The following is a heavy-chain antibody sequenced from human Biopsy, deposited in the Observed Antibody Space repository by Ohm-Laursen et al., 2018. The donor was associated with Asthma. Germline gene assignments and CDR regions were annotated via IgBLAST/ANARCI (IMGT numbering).Heavy chain of an antibody. D-gene: IGHD5-12*01. CDR1: GDSFSNYA. Sequence: GASVKVSCKASGDSFSNYAISWVRQAPGQGLEWMGGLIPVRGTPDHAQMFEGRVTITADESTSTAYMELSSLSFEDTAVYYCARGYSGSDRIVYYYSGLEVWGQGTTVTVSS. J-gene: IGHJ6*02. V-gene: IGHV1-69*13. CDR3: ARGYSGSDRIVYYYSGLEV. CDR2: LIPVRGTP.